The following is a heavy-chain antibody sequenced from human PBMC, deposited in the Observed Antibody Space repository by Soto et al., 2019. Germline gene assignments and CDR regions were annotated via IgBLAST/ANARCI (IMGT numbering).Heavy chain of an antibody. CDR2: IYYSGST. CDR1: GGSISSYY. CDR3: ARSLVVVAATPGLSPEIFDY. V-gene: IGHV4-59*01. D-gene: IGHD2-15*01. J-gene: IGHJ4*02. Sequence: SSETLSLTCTVSGGSISSYYWSWIRQPPGKGLEWIGYIYYSGSTNYNPSLKSRVTISVDTSKNQFSLKLSSVTAADTAVYYCARSLVVVAATPGLSPEIFDYWGQGTLVTVSS.